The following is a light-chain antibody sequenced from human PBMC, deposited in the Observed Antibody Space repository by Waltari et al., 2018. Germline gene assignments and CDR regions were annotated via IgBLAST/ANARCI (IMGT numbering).Light chain of an antibody. V-gene: IGLV2-14*01. CDR1: SNDVGGYGY. CDR2: EVS. J-gene: IGLJ1*01. Sequence: QSALTQPASVSGSPGQSITISCTGTSNDVGGYGYVSWYQQYPGKAPKLLIYEVSYRPSGISTRVSGSKSGNTASLTISGLQAEDEADYYCSSHTATVPHVFGTGTRVTVV. CDR3: SSHTATVPHV.